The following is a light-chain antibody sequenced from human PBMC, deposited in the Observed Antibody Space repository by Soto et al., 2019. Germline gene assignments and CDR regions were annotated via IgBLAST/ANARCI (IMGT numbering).Light chain of an antibody. CDR3: QQRSSWPRT. Sequence: EIVLTQSPATLSLSPGERATLSCRASQSVSSYLAWYQPKPGQTPRLLIYDASNRATGIPARFSGSGSGTDFTLTISSLEPEDFAVYYCQQRSSWPRTFGQGTKLEIK. CDR1: QSVSSY. V-gene: IGKV3-11*01. J-gene: IGKJ2*01. CDR2: DAS.